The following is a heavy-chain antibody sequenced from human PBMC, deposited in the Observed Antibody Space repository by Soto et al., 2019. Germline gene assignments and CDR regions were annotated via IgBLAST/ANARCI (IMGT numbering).Heavy chain of an antibody. D-gene: IGHD3-3*01. CDR3: AREQAYDFWSGSQVRYMDV. J-gene: IGHJ6*03. Sequence: GGSLRLSCAASGFTFSSYSMNWVRQAPGKGLEWVSSISSSSSYIYYADSVKGRFTISRGNAKNSLYLQMNSLRAEDTAVYYCAREQAYDFWSGSQVRYMDVWGKGTTVTVSS. CDR2: ISSSSSYI. CDR1: GFTFSSYS. V-gene: IGHV3-21*01.